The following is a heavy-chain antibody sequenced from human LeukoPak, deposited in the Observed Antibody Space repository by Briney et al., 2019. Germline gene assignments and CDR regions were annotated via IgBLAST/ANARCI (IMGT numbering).Heavy chain of an antibody. CDR3: TTGNWGSFSY. CDR2: IKSKTDGGTT. CDR1: GFTFSNAW. J-gene: IGHJ4*02. D-gene: IGHD7-27*01. V-gene: IGHV3-15*01. Sequence: GGSLRLSCAASGFTFSNAWMNWVRQAPGKGLEWVGRIKSKTDGGTTDYVAPVKGRFTISRDYSKNTLYLQVSSLNTEDTAVYYCTTGNWGSFSYWGQGTLVTVSS.